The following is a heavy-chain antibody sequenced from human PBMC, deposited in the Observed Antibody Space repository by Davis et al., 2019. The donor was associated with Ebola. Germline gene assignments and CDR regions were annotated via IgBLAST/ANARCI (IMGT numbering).Heavy chain of an antibody. J-gene: IGHJ4*02. Sequence: GESLKISCAASGFTFTDYWMHWVRQAPGKGLEWVSYISGSSGTIYYANSVKGRFTISRDNAKNSLYLQMNSLSDEDTAVYYCARDPRVPMVRGAASFDYWGQGTLVTVSS. CDR3: ARDPRVPMVRGAASFDY. V-gene: IGHV3-48*02. CDR1: GFTFTDYW. CDR2: ISGSSGTI. D-gene: IGHD3-10*01.